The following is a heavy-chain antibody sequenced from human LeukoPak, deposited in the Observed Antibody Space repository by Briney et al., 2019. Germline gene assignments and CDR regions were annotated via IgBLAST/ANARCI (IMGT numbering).Heavy chain of an antibody. D-gene: IGHD1-26*01. Sequence: GGSLRLFCAASGFTFSSYSMNWVRQAPGKGLVWVSRINPDGTTTSYADSVKGRFTISRDNARNTLYLEMNSLRAEDTAVYYCARVGIGRYSFDSWGQGTLVTVSS. CDR1: GFTFSSYS. V-gene: IGHV3-74*01. J-gene: IGHJ4*02. CDR3: ARVGIGRYSFDS. CDR2: INPDGTTT.